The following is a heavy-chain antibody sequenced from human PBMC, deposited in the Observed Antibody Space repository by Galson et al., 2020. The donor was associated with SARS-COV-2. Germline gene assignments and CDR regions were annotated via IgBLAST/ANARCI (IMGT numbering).Heavy chain of an antibody. Sequence: GGSLRLSCAASGFTFSSHAMHWVRQAPGKGLEWGAQIFFDGSDKYYGDSVKGRFTISRDSSKNTVYLQMNNLRADDTAVYYCARDGQTSSGWAFDCWGQETLVKVSS. CDR2: IFFDGSDK. CDR1: GFTFSSHA. D-gene: IGHD6-19*01. V-gene: IGHV3-33*01. J-gene: IGHJ4*02. CDR3: ARDGQTSSGWAFDC.